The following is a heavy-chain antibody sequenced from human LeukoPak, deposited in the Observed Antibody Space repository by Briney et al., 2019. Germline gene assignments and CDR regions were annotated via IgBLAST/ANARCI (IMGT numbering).Heavy chain of an antibody. CDR3: AREVGYYGDYGNRYYFDY. D-gene: IGHD4-17*01. CDR1: GYTFTSYG. V-gene: IGHV1-18*01. J-gene: IGHJ4*02. CDR2: ISAYNGNT. Sequence: GASVKVSCKASGYTFTSYGISWVRQAPGQGLEWMGWISAYNGNTNYAQKLQGRVTMTTDTSTSTAYMELRSLRSEDTAVYYCAREVGYYGDYGNRYYFDYWGQGTLVTVSS.